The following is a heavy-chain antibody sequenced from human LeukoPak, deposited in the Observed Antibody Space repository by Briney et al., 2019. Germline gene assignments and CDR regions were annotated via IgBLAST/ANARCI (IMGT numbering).Heavy chain of an antibody. CDR2: IFYIGDT. J-gene: IGHJ3*02. Sequence: PSETLSLTCTVSGGSISSGSQSWGWIRQPPGKGLEWIGNIFYIGDTHYNASLKSRVTISVDTSKNQFSLKVSSVTAADTAVYYCTRGAGSTTSNDAFDIWGQGTMVTVSS. D-gene: IGHD1-1*01. CDR3: TRGAGSTTSNDAFDI. V-gene: IGHV4-39*07. CDR1: GGSISSGSQS.